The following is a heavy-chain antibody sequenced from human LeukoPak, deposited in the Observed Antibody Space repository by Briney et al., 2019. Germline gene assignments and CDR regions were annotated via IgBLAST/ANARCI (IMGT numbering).Heavy chain of an antibody. Sequence: ASVKVSCKASGYTFTGYYMQWVRQAPGQGLEWMGWINPNSGGPNYAQKFQGRVTMTRDTSISTAYMELSRLRSDDTAVYYCARSGSGSYYNLIHDWGQGTLVTVSS. V-gene: IGHV1-2*02. CDR1: GYTFTGYY. J-gene: IGHJ4*02. CDR2: INPNSGGP. CDR3: ARSGSGSYYNLIHD. D-gene: IGHD3-10*01.